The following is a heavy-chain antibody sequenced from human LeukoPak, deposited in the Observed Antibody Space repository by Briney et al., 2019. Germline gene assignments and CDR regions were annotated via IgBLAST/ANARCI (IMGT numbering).Heavy chain of an antibody. CDR2: IDYTGST. D-gene: IGHD5-18*01. Sequence: SEALSPTWTFSCGSISTYFWSLIRQPTGEGLGWIAYIDYTGSTNYNPSLRSRVTISVDTSRNQFSLKLSSVTAADTAVYYCARSRSGYSYDHAAFEIWGQGTMVTVSS. CDR3: ARSRSGYSYDHAAFEI. V-gene: IGHV4-59*01. CDR1: CGSISTYF. J-gene: IGHJ3*02.